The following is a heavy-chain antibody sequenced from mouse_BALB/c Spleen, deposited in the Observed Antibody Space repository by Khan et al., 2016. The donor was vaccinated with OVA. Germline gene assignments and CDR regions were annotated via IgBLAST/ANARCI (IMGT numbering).Heavy chain of an antibody. J-gene: IGHJ4*01. V-gene: IGHV2-6-7*01. CDR2: IWGDGTT. CDR1: GFSLTGYG. Sequence: QVQLKESGPGLVALSQSLSITCTVSGFSLTGYGVNWVRQPPGKGLEWLGMIWGDGTTDYNSTLKSRLSISKDISKSQVFLKMNSLQTDDTARYYCARAYYGNYREAMDYWGQGTSVTVSS. D-gene: IGHD2-10*01. CDR3: ARAYYGNYREAMDY.